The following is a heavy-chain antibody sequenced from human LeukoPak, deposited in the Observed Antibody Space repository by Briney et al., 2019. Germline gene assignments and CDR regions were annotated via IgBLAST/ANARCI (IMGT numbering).Heavy chain of an antibody. CDR3: ARNGGNSDYDY. D-gene: IGHD4-23*01. CDR2: IYHSGAT. Sequence: PSETLSLTCTVSGGSISSYYWSWIRQPPGKGLEWIGEIYHSGATNYNPSLKSRVTMLLDKSKNQFSLKLNSVTAADTAVYYCARNGGNSDYDYWGQGTLVTVSA. J-gene: IGHJ4*02. CDR1: GGSISSYY. V-gene: IGHV4-59*04.